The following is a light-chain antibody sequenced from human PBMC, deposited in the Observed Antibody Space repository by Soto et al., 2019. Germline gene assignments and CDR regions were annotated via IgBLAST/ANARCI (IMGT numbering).Light chain of an antibody. Sequence: ESVLTQSPGTLSLSPGEKATLSCRASQSVSSSYLAWYQQKPGQAPRLLIYGASSRATGIPDRFSGSGSGTDFTLTVSRLEPEDFAVYYCQPFGSSSWTFGQGIKVDI. J-gene: IGKJ1*01. CDR1: QSVSSSY. V-gene: IGKV3-20*01. CDR3: QPFGSSSWT. CDR2: GAS.